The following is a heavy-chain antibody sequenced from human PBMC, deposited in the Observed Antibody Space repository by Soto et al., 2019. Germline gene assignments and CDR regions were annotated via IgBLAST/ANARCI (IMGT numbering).Heavy chain of an antibody. D-gene: IGHD4-17*01. CDR1: GGSISSYY. Sequence: PSETLSLTCTVSGGSISSYYWSWSRQPPGKGLEWIGYIYYSGSTNYNPSLKSRVTISVDTSKNQFSLKLSSVTAADTAVYYCARAYGDYVFDYWGQGTLVTVSS. J-gene: IGHJ4*02. CDR2: IYYSGST. V-gene: IGHV4-59*01. CDR3: ARAYGDYVFDY.